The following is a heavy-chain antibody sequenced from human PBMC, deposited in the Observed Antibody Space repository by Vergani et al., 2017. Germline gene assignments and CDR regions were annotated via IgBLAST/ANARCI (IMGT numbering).Heavy chain of an antibody. Sequence: QVQLVESGGGLVKPGGSLRLSCAASGFTFSDYYMSWIRQAPGKGLEWVSYISSSDSTIYYADSVKGRFTISRDNAKHSLYLKMNSLRAEDTAVYYCARDLTYYYDSRSAGFDYWGQGTLVTVSS. CDR1: GFTFSDYY. J-gene: IGHJ4*02. V-gene: IGHV3-11*01. CDR2: ISSSDSTI. D-gene: IGHD3-22*01. CDR3: ARDLTYYYDSRSAGFDY.